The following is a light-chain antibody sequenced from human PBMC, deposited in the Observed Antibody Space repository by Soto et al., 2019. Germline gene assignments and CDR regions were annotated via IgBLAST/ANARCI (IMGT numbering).Light chain of an antibody. J-gene: IGKJ5*01. CDR1: QSISSY. CDR3: HQSYDIPT. CDR2: AAS. Sequence: DIQMIQSPSSLSASVGDRFTITCRASQSISSYLNWYQQKPRKAPKLLIYAASSLQSGVPSRLSGSGSGTDFTLTVSSLQPEDFPTYYCHQSYDIPTFGQGTRLEIK. V-gene: IGKV1-39*01.